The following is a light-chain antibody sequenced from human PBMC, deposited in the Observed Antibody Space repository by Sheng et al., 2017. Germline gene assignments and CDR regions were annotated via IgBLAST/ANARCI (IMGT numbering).Light chain of an antibody. CDR3: QQYHNWPPFT. J-gene: IGKJ3*01. Sequence: EIVMTQSPATLSMSPGERATLSCRASQSISSDLAWYQQKPGQAPRLLIYGASTRATGIPATFSGTGSGTEFTLTISSLQSEDFAVYYCQQYHNWPPFTFGPGTKVDVK. V-gene: IGKV3-15*01. CDR1: QSISSD. CDR2: GAS.